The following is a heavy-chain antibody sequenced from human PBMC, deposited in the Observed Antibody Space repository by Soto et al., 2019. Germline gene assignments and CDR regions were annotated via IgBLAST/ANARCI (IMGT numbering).Heavy chain of an antibody. Sequence: AETLSLTSTVSCGSFSSYYWTWIRQPPGKGLEWIGYIYYNENTKYNPSLKSRVTISVDTSKNQFSLKVNSVTAADTAVYYCARGHSGGRRGWFDPWGQGTLVTVSS. CDR1: CGSFSSYY. J-gene: IGHJ5*02. V-gene: IGHV4-59*01. CDR2: IYYNENT. D-gene: IGHD6-25*01. CDR3: ARGHSGGRRGWFDP.